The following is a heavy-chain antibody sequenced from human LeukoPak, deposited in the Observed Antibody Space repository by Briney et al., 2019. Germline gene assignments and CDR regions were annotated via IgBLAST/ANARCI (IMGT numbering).Heavy chain of an antibody. Sequence: GASVKVSCKASGYTFTSYYMHWVRQAPGQGLEWMGIINPSGGSTSYAQKFQGRVTMTTDTSTSTAYMELRSLRSDDTAVYYCARSLYSYGPTFDYWGQGTLVTVSS. J-gene: IGHJ4*02. D-gene: IGHD5-18*01. V-gene: IGHV1-46*01. CDR1: GYTFTSYY. CDR2: INPSGGST. CDR3: ARSLYSYGPTFDY.